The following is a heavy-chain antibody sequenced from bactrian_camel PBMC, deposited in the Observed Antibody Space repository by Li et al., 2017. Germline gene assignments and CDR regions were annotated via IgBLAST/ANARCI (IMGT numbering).Heavy chain of an antibody. V-gene: IGHV3S53*01. CDR3: AAAKYILGPSMLDQGKYKS. D-gene: IGHD1*01. J-gene: IGHJ4*01. Sequence: QVQLVESGGGAVHAGGTLELSCTASENIFGGCGMGWYRQVPENERELVARFNHDGSITYKDRVKGRFTISQDKSKNMLNLQMNGLKTEDTVSYYCAAAKYILGPSMLDQGKYKSWGRGTQVTVS. CDR2: FNHDGSI. CDR1: ENIFGGCG.